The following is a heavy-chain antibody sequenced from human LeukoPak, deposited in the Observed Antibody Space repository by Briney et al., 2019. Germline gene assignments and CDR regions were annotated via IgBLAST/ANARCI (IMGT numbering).Heavy chain of an antibody. CDR2: IFYSGST. Sequence: PSETLSLTCTVSSGSISTSNYYWGWVRQPPGKALEWIGNIFYSGSTYYSPSLKSRVTISLDTSRNQFSLKLSSVTAADTAVYYCARGIAVAGTCWYFDLWGRGTLVTVSS. CDR1: SGSISTSNYY. D-gene: IGHD6-19*01. V-gene: IGHV4-39*07. J-gene: IGHJ2*01. CDR3: ARGIAVAGTCWYFDL.